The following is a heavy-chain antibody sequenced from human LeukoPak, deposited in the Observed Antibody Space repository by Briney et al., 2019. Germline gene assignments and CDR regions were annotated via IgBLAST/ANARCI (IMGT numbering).Heavy chain of an antibody. V-gene: IGHV3-7*01. Sequence: PGGSLRLSCAASGLTFRSYWMTWVRQAPGKGPEWVANIKEDGSGKYYVDSVKGRFTISRDNAKNSLYLQMNSLRAEDTAVYYCARDTGCSGGSCYSFYDYWGQGTLVTVSS. CDR2: IKEDGSGK. J-gene: IGHJ4*02. CDR1: GLTFRSYW. CDR3: ARDTGCSGGSCYSFYDY. D-gene: IGHD2-15*01.